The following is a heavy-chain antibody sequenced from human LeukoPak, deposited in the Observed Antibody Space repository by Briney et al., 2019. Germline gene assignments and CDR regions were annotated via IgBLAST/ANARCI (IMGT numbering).Heavy chain of an antibody. CDR3: ARDYGGNLDY. V-gene: IGHV1-69*13. D-gene: IGHD4-23*01. CDR1: GDTFSSSA. J-gene: IGHJ4*02. CDR2: VIPIFGTT. Sequence: SVKVSCKASGDTFSSSAFSWVRQAPGQGLEWLGGVIPIFGTTKYAQKFQGRVTITADESTSTAYMELSSLTSEDTAVYYCARDYGGNLDYWGQGTPVTVSS.